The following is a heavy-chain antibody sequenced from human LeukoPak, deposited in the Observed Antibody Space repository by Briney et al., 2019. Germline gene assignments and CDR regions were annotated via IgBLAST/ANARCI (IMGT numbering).Heavy chain of an antibody. D-gene: IGHD4-23*01. CDR1: GFTFSSYG. Sequence: GGSLRLSCVASGFTFSSYGMHWVRQVPGKGLEWVALIWYDGSNKYYSDSVKGRFTIPRDNSKNTLYLQMNSLRAEDTAVYYCAREGPRGNSQFDYWGQGTLVTVSS. J-gene: IGHJ4*02. CDR2: IWYDGSNK. V-gene: IGHV3-33*01. CDR3: AREGPRGNSQFDY.